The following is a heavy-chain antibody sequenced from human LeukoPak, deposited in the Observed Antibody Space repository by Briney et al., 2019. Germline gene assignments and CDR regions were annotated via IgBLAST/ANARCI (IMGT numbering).Heavy chain of an antibody. V-gene: IGHV1-18*01. CDR2: ITTYSGNT. D-gene: IGHD6-19*01. CDR1: GYTFTSYG. J-gene: IGHJ3*02. Sequence: ASVKVSCKASGYTFTSYGLTWVRQAPGQGLEWMGWITTYSGNTNYAQKLQGRVTMTTDTSTSTAYMELRSLRSDDTAVYYCARERGWHNAFDIWGQGTMVTVSS. CDR3: ARERGWHNAFDI.